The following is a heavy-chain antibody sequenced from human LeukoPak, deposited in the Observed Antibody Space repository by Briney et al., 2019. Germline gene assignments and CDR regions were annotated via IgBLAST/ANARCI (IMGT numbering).Heavy chain of an antibody. J-gene: IGHJ5*02. D-gene: IGHD2-2*01. CDR2: INPSGGST. Sequence: ASVKVSCKASGYTFTSYYMHWVRQAPGQGLEWMGIINPSGGSTSYAQKFQGRVTMTRDTSTSTVYMVLSSLRSEDTAVYYCARGVKYQLLLGDNWFDPWGQGTLVTVSP. CDR1: GYTFTSYY. V-gene: IGHV1-46*01. CDR3: ARGVKYQLLLGDNWFDP.